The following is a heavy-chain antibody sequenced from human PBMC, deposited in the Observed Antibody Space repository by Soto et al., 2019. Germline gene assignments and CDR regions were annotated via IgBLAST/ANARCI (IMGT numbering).Heavy chain of an antibody. J-gene: IGHJ4*02. D-gene: IGHD3-9*01. CDR1: GFTFSSYA. CDR2: TSYDGSNK. CDR3: ARDWETSATGLIDS. V-gene: IGHV3-30-3*01. Sequence: PGGSRRLSCVASGFTFSSYALHWVRQAPGKGLEWVAVTSYDGSNKYYADSVEGRFTISRDNSKNTLYLQTSSLTTEDTAMYYCARDWETSATGLIDSWGQGTLVTVSS.